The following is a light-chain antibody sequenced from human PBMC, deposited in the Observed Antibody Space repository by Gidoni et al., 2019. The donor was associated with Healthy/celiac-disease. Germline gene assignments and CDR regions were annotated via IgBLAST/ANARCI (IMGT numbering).Light chain of an antibody. CDR1: QSVSSY. J-gene: IGKJ1*01. V-gene: IGKV3-11*01. CDR3: QQRSNWPT. CDR2: DAS. Sequence: EIVLTQSPATLSLSPGERATLSCRASQSVSSYLAWYQQKPGQAPRLLIYDASNRATGIPARFSGSGSGTDFNLTISSLEPADFAVYYCQQRSNWPTFGQGTKVEIK.